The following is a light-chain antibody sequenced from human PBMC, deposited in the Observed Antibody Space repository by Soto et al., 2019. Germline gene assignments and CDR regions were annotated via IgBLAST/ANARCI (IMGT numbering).Light chain of an antibody. CDR2: EVT. CDR1: SSDVGGYDY. J-gene: IGLJ1*01. Sequence: QSALTQPASVSGSPGQSITISCTGTSSDVGGYDYVSWYQQHPGKVPKFLIYEVTNRPSGVSNRFSGSKSGNTASLTISGLQAEDEADYYCSSYTSSSTDVFGTGTKVTVL. CDR3: SSYTSSSTDV. V-gene: IGLV2-14*01.